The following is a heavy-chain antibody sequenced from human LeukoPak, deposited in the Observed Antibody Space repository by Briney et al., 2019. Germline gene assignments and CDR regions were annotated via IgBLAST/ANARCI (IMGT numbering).Heavy chain of an antibody. D-gene: IGHD3-22*01. Sequence: GGSLRLSCAATGFTFKDYGMHWVRQPPGKGLEWVSSINWNGGGTDYADSVKGRFTISRDNAKNSLYLQMNSLRAEDTAVYYCARDLIVGDGDYFDYWGQGTLVTVSS. CDR3: ARDLIVGDGDYFDY. CDR1: GFTFKDYG. J-gene: IGHJ4*02. V-gene: IGHV3-20*04. CDR2: INWNGGGT.